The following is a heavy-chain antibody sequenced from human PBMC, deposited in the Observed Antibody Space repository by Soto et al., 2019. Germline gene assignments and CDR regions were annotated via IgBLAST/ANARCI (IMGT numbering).Heavy chain of an antibody. Sequence: ASVKVSCKASGYTSTSYGISWVRQAPGQGLEWMGWISGYNGNTKYAQKLQGRVTMTTDTSTSTAYMELRSLRSDDTAVYYCARDLGGQIVDYCAQGTLVTGSS. CDR3: ARDLGGQIVDY. D-gene: IGHD1-26*01. CDR1: GYTSTSYG. V-gene: IGHV1-18*01. CDR2: ISGYNGNT. J-gene: IGHJ4*02.